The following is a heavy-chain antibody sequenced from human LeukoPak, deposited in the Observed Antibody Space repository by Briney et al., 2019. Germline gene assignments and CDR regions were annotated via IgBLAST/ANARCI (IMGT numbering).Heavy chain of an antibody. V-gene: IGHV3-30*04. D-gene: IGHD3-10*01. CDR2: ISYDGSNK. CDR1: GFTFSSYA. Sequence: GGSLRLSCAASGFTFSSYAMHWVRQAPGKGLEWVAVISYDGSNKYCADSVKGRFTISRDNSKNTLYLQMNSLRAEDTAVYYCARGTEGSGSYYKLDYYGMDVWGQGTTVTVSS. CDR3: ARGTEGSGSYYKLDYYGMDV. J-gene: IGHJ6*02.